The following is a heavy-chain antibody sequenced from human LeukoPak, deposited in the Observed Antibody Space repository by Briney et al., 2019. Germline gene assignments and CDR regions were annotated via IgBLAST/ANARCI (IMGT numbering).Heavy chain of an antibody. CDR3: ARAPPNARIMITFGGVTRRGYFDY. CDR1: GFTFSSYA. V-gene: IGHV3-30-3*01. J-gene: IGHJ4*02. CDR2: ISYDGSNQ. Sequence: PGGSLRLSCAASGFTFSSYAMHWVRQAPGKGLEWVAVISYDGSNQYYADSVKGRFTISRDNSKNTLYLQMNSLRAEDTAVYYCARAPPNARIMITFGGVTRRGYFDYWGQGTLVTVSS. D-gene: IGHD3-16*01.